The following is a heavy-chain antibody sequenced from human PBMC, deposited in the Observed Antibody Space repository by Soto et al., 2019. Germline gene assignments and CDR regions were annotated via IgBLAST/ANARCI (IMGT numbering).Heavy chain of an antibody. D-gene: IGHD3-22*01. J-gene: IGHJ4*01. CDR2: ISSGSNK. V-gene: IGHV3-21*01. CDR3: ARDYYDSSGQYFDY. Sequence: GGSLRLSCEASGFTFSRVSMNWVRQVPGKGLEWVASISSGSNKYYADSVKGRFTISRDNSKNTLYLQMNSLRAEDTAVYYCARDYYDSSGQYFDYWGQGTLVTAPS. CDR1: GFTFSRVS.